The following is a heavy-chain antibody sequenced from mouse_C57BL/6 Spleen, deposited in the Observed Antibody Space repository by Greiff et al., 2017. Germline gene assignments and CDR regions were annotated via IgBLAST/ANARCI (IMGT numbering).Heavy chain of an antibody. V-gene: IGHV1-82*01. Sequence: HHSGPELVKPGASVKISCKASGYAFSSSWMNWVKQRPGKGLEWIGRIYPGDGDTNYNGKFKGKATLTADKSSSTAYMQLSSLTSEDSAVYFCARERGTWFAYWGQGTLFTVTA. CDR1: GYAFSSSW. CDR3: ARERGTWFAY. J-gene: IGHJ3*01. CDR2: IYPGDGDT.